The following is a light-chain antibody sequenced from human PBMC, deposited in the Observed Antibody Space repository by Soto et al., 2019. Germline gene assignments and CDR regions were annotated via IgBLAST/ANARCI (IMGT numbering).Light chain of an antibody. Sequence: EILMTQSPGTLAVSPGERATLSCRASQSVSSNLAWYQQKPGQAPRLLIYDASTRATGIPARFSGSGSGTEFTLTISSLQYEDFAVYYCQQYNNWHPITFGQGTRLEIK. CDR3: QQYNNWHPIT. CDR1: QSVSSN. J-gene: IGKJ5*01. CDR2: DAS. V-gene: IGKV3-15*01.